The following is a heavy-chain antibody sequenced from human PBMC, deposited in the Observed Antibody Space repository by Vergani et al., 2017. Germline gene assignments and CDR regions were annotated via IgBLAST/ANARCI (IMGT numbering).Heavy chain of an antibody. D-gene: IGHD3-10*01. V-gene: IGHV4-31*01. CDR3: ARTTYYDGSGSYYPEPYFDY. J-gene: IGHJ4*02. CDR2: IYYSGST. CDR1: GGSISSGGYY. Sequence: QVQLQESGPGLVKPSQTLSLTCTVSGGSISSGGYYWSWIRQHPGKGLEWIGYIYYSGSTYYNPSLKSLVTISVDTSKNQFSLKLSSVTAGDKAVYYCARTTYYDGSGSYYPEPYFDYWGQGTLVTVSS.